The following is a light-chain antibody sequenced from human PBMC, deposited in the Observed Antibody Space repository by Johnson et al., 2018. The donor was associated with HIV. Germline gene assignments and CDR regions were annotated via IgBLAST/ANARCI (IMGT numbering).Light chain of an antibody. CDR1: KLGDKY. CDR3: GTWDTSLRTGF. J-gene: IGLJ1*01. CDR2: QDS. Sequence: VLTQPPSVSAAPGQKVTISCSGDKLGDKYACWYQQKPGQSPVLVIYQDSKRPSGIPERFSGSNSGHTATLTISRTPAMDEADYYCGTWDTSLRTGFFGTGTKVTVL. V-gene: IGLV3-1*01.